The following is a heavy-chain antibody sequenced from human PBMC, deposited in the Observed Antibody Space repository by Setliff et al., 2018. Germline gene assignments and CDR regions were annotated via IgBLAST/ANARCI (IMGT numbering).Heavy chain of an antibody. V-gene: IGHV4-39*01. J-gene: IGHJ3*02. CDR2: IYYSGTT. CDR3: SRRGYYYGWGDSNAFDI. Sequence: LSLTCTVSGGSISTSSYWGWIRQPPGKGLEWIGSIYYSGTTYYNPALKSRVAISVDTSKNQFSLKLSSVTAADTAVYYCSRRGYYYGWGDSNAFDIWGQGTMVTVSS. D-gene: IGHD3-10*01. CDR1: GGSISTSSY.